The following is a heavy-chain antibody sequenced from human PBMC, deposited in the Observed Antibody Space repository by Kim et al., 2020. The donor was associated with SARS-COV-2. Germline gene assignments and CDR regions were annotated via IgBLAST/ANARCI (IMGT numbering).Heavy chain of an antibody. D-gene: IGHD3-9*01. CDR2: IWYDGSNK. Sequence: GGSLRLSCAASGFTFSSYGMHWVRQAPGKGLEWVAVIWYDGSNKYYADSVKGRFTISRDNSKNTLYLQMNSLRAEDTAVYYCAKDGYYDILTGYLDYWGQGTLVTVSS. CDR3: AKDGYYDILTGYLDY. CDR1: GFTFSSYG. V-gene: IGHV3-33*06. J-gene: IGHJ4*02.